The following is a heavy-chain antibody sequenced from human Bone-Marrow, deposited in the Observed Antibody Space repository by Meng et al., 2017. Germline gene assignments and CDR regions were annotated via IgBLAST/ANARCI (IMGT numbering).Heavy chain of an antibody. CDR3: ARLRSSTRGWFDP. CDR2: INPNSGGT. V-gene: IGHV1-2*06. CDR1: GGTFSSYA. J-gene: IGHJ5*02. Sequence: ASVKVSCKASGGTFSSYAISWVRQAPGQGLEWMGRINPNSGGTNYAQKFQGRVTMTRDTSISTAYMELSRLRSDDTAVYYCARLRSSTRGWFDPWGQGTLVTVSS. D-gene: IGHD2-2*01.